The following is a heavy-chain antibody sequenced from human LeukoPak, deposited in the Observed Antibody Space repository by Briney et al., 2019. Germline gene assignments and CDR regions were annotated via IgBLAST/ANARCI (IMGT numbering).Heavy chain of an antibody. CDR3: ARDLFRPTDY. CDR2: IYYSGST. J-gene: IGHJ4*02. CDR1: GGSISSYY. V-gene: IGHV4-59*01. Sequence: SETLSLTCTVSGGSISSYYWSWIRQPPGKGLEWIGYIYYSGSTNYNPSLKSRVTISVDTSKNQFSLKLSSVTAADTAVYYCARDLFRPTDYWGQGTLVTVSS.